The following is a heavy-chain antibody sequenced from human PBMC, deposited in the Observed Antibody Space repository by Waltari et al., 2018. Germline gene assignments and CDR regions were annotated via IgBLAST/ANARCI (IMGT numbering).Heavy chain of an antibody. CDR1: GYTFTSYY. Sequence: QVQLVQSGAEVKKPGASVKVSCKASGYTFTSYYMHWVRQAPGQGLEWMGIINPSGGSTSYAQKFQGRVTMTRDTCTSTVYMELSSLRSEDTAVYYCARGGPPVNDYGDHLFDYWGQGTLVTVSS. CDR2: INPSGGST. J-gene: IGHJ4*02. CDR3: ARGGPPVNDYGDHLFDY. V-gene: IGHV1-46*01. D-gene: IGHD4-17*01.